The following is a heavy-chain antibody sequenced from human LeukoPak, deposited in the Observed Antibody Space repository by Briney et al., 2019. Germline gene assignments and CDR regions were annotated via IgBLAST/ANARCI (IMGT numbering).Heavy chain of an antibody. V-gene: IGHV3-30-3*01. Sequence: GSLRLSCAASGFTFSSYAMHRVRQAPGKGLEWVAVISYDGSNKYYADSVKGRFTISRDNSKNTLYLQMNSLRAEDTAVYYCARAWALLWFGESTSLPDYWGQGTLVTVSS. D-gene: IGHD3-10*01. CDR3: ARAWALLWFGESTSLPDY. CDR2: ISYDGSNK. CDR1: GFTFSSYA. J-gene: IGHJ4*02.